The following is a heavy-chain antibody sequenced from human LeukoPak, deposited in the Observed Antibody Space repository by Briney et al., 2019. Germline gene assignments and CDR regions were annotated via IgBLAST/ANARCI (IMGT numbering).Heavy chain of an antibody. CDR2: ISSSSSYI. J-gene: IGHJ3*02. D-gene: IGHD5-12*01. V-gene: IGHV3-21*01. Sequence: GGSLRLSCAASGFTFSSYSMNWVRQAPGKGLEWVSSISSSSSYIYYADSVKGRFTISRDNAKNSLYLQMNSLRAEDTAVYYCARVVSGYDSSPDAFDIWGQGTMVTVSS. CDR3: ARVVSGYDSSPDAFDI. CDR1: GFTFSSYS.